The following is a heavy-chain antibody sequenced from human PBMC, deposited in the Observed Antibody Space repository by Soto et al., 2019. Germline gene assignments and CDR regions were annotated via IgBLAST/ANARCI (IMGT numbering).Heavy chain of an antibody. D-gene: IGHD5-18*01. V-gene: IGHV3-30*18. CDR1: GFTFSNYG. CDR2: MSYDGSNT. CDR3: ANSGYSYGRFDN. J-gene: IGHJ4*02. Sequence: GGSLRLSCAASGFTFSNYGMHWVRQAPGKGLEWVAVMSYDGSNTYYADSVKGLFTISRDNSKNTLYLQMSSLRAEDTALYYCANSGYSYGRFDNWGQGILVTVSS.